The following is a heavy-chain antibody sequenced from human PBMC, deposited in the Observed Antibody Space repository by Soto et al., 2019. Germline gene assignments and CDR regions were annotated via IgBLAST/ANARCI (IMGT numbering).Heavy chain of an antibody. CDR2: ISSSSSYT. CDR1: GVTFSDYY. D-gene: IGHD2-2*01. Sequence: GGSLRLSCAASGVTFSDYYMSWIRQAPGKGLEWVSYISSSSSYTNYADSVKGRFTISRDNAKNSLYLQMNSLRAEDTAVYYCARVRSYQPPRYVWGQGTLVTVSS. CDR3: ARVRSYQPPRYV. V-gene: IGHV3-11*06. J-gene: IGHJ4*02.